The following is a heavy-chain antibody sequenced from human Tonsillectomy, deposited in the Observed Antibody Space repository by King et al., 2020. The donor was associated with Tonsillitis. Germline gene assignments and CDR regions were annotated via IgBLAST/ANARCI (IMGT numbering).Heavy chain of an antibody. CDR1: GGSFSGYY. CDR3: ARGEYGSSSGARKYFDY. CDR2: INHSGST. D-gene: IGHD6-6*01. V-gene: IGHV4-34*01. J-gene: IGHJ4*02. Sequence: VQLQQWGAGLLKSSETLSLTCAVYGGSFSGYYWSWIRQPPGKGLEWIGEINHSGSTNYNPSLKSRVTISVDTSKNQCSLKLSSVTAADTAVYYCARGEYGSSSGARKYFDYWGQGTLVTVSS.